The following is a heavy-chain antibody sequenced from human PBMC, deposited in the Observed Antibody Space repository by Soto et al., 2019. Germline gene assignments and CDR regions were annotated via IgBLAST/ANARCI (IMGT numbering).Heavy chain of an antibody. CDR2: IYYSGST. J-gene: IGHJ4*02. CDR3: ARSQDPIVGALGAFDY. Sequence: SETLSLTCTVSGGSISSYYWSWIRQPPGKGLEWIGYIYYSGSTNYNPSLKSRVTISVDTSKNQFSLKLSSVTAADTAVYYCARSQDPIVGALGAFDYWGQGTLVTVSS. CDR1: GGSISSYY. D-gene: IGHD1-26*01. V-gene: IGHV4-59*08.